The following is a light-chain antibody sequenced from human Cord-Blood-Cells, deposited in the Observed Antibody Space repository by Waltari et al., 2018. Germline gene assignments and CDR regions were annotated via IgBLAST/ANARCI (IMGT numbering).Light chain of an antibody. CDR3: QQRSNWPPIT. CDR1: QSVISY. CDR2: DAS. V-gene: IGKV3-11*01. Sequence: EIVLTQSPATLSLSPGERATLSCRASQSVISYLAWYQQKPGQAPRLRIYDASNRATGIPARFSGSGSGTDFTLTISSLEPEDCAVYYCQQRSNWPPITVGQGTRLEIK. J-gene: IGKJ5*01.